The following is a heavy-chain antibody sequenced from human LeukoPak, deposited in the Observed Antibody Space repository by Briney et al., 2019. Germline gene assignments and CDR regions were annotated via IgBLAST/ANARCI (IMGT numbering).Heavy chain of an antibody. Sequence: PGGSLRLSCAVSGFTSSNAWMSWVRHAPGKGVEWVGRIKSKTDGGTRDYAAPVKGRFTISRDDSKNTLYLQMNSLKTEDTAVYYCTTFDYAAFLIWGQGTMVTVSS. CDR3: TTFDYAAFLI. D-gene: IGHD4/OR15-4a*01. CDR1: GFTSSNAW. V-gene: IGHV3-15*01. J-gene: IGHJ3*02. CDR2: IKSKTDGGTR.